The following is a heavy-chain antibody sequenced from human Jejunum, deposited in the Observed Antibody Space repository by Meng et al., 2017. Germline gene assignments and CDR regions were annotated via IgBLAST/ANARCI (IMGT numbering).Heavy chain of an antibody. V-gene: IGHV4-59*01. D-gene: IGHD6-19*01. J-gene: IGHJ4*02. CDR3: ASRRLYSSGWFPFDS. CDR2: IYYNGDT. CDR1: GGSMSRYH. Sequence: QLQESGPGLVRPSETLSLTFTVSGGSMSRYHWTWIRQPPGKGLEWIGYIYYNGDTKYNPSLKSRVTISVDTSKNQFSLKLTSVTAADTAVYYCASRRLYSSGWFPFDSWGQGTLVTVSS.